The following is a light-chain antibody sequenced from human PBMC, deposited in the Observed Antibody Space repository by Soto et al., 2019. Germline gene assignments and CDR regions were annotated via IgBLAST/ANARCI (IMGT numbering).Light chain of an antibody. CDR2: GPS. J-gene: IGKJ3*01. CDR3: QQRSNWPS. Sequence: EIVLTQSPGTLSLSPGDRATLSCRASQSVSSSYLAWYQQKPGQAPRLLIYGPSSRATGIPDRFSGSGSGTDFTLTISSLEPEDFAVYYCQQRSNWPSFGPGTKVDIK. CDR1: QSVSSSY. V-gene: IGKV3D-20*02.